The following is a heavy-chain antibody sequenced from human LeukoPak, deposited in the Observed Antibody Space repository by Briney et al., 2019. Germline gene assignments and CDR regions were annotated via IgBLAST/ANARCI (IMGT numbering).Heavy chain of an antibody. CDR1: GYTLTSYY. D-gene: IGHD3-10*01. V-gene: IGHV1-46*01. J-gene: IGHJ4*02. Sequence: AAVKVSCKASGYTLTSYYMHWVRQAPGQGLEWMGIINLSGGSSSYAQKFQGRVTMTRDTSTSTVYMELNSLRSEDTAVYYCARGRLPYYYGSGSYYNEGVPGDYWGQGTLVTVSS. CDR3: ARGRLPYYYGSGSYYNEGVPGDY. CDR2: INLSGGSS.